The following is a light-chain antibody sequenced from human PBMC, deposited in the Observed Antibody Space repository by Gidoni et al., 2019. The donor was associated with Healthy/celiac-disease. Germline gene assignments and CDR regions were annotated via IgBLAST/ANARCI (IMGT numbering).Light chain of an antibody. J-gene: IGKJ4*01. Sequence: EIVLTQSPATLSLSPGERATLPCRASQSVSSYLAWYQQKPGQPPRLLIYDASNSATGIPARFSGSGSGTDFTLTISSLEPEDFAVYYCQQRRNWPPLTFGGGTKVEIK. V-gene: IGKV3-11*01. CDR3: QQRRNWPPLT. CDR1: QSVSSY. CDR2: DAS.